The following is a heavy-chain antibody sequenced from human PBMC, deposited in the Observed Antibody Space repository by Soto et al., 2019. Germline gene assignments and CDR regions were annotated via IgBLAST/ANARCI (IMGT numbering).Heavy chain of an antibody. Sequence: GGSLRLSCAASGFTFSSYSMNWVRQAPGKGLEWVSYISSSSSTIYYADSVKGRFTISRHNAKNSLYLQMNSLRDEDTAVYYCARYRENSSPAFDPWGQGTLVTVSS. CDR3: ARYRENSSPAFDP. V-gene: IGHV3-48*02. D-gene: IGHD6-19*01. J-gene: IGHJ5*02. CDR2: ISSSSSTI. CDR1: GFTFSSYS.